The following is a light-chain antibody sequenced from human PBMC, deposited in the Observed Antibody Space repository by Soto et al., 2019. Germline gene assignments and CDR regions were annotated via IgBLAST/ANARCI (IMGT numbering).Light chain of an antibody. CDR1: SSDVGGYNY. Sequence: QSALTQPASVPGSPGQSITISCTGTSSDVGGYNYVSWYQQHPGKAPKLIIYDVANRPSGVSNRFSGSKSGDTASLTISGLQAEEEADYYCSSYTSSSSWGFGGGTKLTVL. CDR2: DVA. V-gene: IGLV2-14*01. J-gene: IGLJ3*02. CDR3: SSYTSSSSWG.